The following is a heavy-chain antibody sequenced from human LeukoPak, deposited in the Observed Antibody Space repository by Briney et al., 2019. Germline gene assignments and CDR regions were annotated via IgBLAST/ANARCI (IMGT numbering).Heavy chain of an antibody. Sequence: ASVKVSCKASVGTFSSYAISWVRQAPGQGLEWMGGIIPIFGTANYAQKFQGRVTITTDESTSTAYMELSSQRSEDTAVYYCARGNTAMVNDAFDIWGQGTMVTVSS. CDR1: VGTFSSYA. J-gene: IGHJ3*02. CDR3: ARGNTAMVNDAFDI. V-gene: IGHV1-69*05. D-gene: IGHD5-18*01. CDR2: IIPIFGTA.